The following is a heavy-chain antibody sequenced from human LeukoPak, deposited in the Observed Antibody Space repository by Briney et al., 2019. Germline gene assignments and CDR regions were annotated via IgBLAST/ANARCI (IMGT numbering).Heavy chain of an antibody. J-gene: IGHJ3*02. CDR1: GFTFDDYA. CDR3: AKDRYTYYYDSSGSWDI. V-gene: IGHV3-9*01. D-gene: IGHD3-22*01. CDR2: ISWNSGSI. Sequence: GGSLRLSCAASGFTFDDYAMHWVRQAPGKGLEWVSGISWNSGSIGYADSVKGRFTISRDNAKNSLYLQMNSLRAEDTALYYCAKDRYTYYYDSSGSWDIWGQGTMVTVSS.